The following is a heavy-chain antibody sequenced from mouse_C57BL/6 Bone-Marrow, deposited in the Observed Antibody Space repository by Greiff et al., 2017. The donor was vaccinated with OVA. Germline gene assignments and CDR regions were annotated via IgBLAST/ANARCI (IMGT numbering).Heavy chain of an antibody. Sequence: EVKLQESGPELVKPGASVKISCKASGYSFTDYNMNWVKQSNGKSLEWIGVINPNYGTTSYNQKFKGKATLTVDQSSSTAYMQLNSLTSEDSAVYYCVSGTRTFYWYFDVWGTGTTVTVSS. V-gene: IGHV1-39*01. CDR3: VSGTRTFYWYFDV. D-gene: IGHD1-1*01. CDR2: INPNYGTT. J-gene: IGHJ1*03. CDR1: GYSFTDYN.